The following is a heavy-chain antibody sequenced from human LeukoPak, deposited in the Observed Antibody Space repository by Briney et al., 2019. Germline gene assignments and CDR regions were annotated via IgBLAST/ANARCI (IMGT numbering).Heavy chain of an antibody. D-gene: IGHD2-2*01. CDR1: GFTVSDNY. CDR2: ISYDGSNK. J-gene: IGHJ6*02. Sequence: GGSLRLSCAASGFTVSDNYMTWVRQAPGKGLEWVAVISYDGSNKYYADSVKGRFTISRDNSKNTLYLQMNSLRAEDTAVYYCARSIVVVPAAMLDYGMDVWGQGTTVTVPS. V-gene: IGHV3-30-3*01. CDR3: ARSIVVVPAAMLDYGMDV.